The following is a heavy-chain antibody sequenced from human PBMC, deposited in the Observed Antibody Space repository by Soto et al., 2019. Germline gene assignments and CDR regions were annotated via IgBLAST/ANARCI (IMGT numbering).Heavy chain of an antibody. CDR1: GLSFSGYY. CDR3: ATLSPYPNYYGSGSYLFYFDY. CDR2: INHSGST. J-gene: IGHJ4*02. Sequence: PSETLSLTCAFYGLSFSGYYWSWIRQPPGKGLEWIGEINHSGSTNYNPSLKSRVTISVDTSKNQFSLKLSSVTAADTAVYYCATLSPYPNYYGSGSYLFYFDYWGQGTLVTVSS. D-gene: IGHD3-10*01. V-gene: IGHV4-34*01.